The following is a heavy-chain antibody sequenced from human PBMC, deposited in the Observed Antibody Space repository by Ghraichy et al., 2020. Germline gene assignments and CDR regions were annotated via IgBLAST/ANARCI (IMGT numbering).Heavy chain of an antibody. CDR2: IYWDDDK. Sequence: SGPTLVKPTQTLTLTCTFSGFSLSTSGVGVGWIRQPPGKALEWLALIYWDDDKRYSPSLKSRLTITKDTSKNQVVLTMTNMDPVDTATYYCAHRFHEFNYYDSSGYYDYWGQGTLVTVSS. CDR3: AHRFHEFNYYDSSGYYDY. J-gene: IGHJ4*02. D-gene: IGHD3-22*01. CDR1: GFSLSTSGVG. V-gene: IGHV2-5*02.